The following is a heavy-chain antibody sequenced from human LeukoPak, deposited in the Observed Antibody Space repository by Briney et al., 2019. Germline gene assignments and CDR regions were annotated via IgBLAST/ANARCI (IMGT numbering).Heavy chain of an antibody. CDR3: AKDQRIPTVTTINYYYYMDV. V-gene: IGHV3-30*02. Sequence: GGSLRLSCAASGFTFNSYGMHWVRQAPGKGLEWVAFIRYGGTNAYYPDSVRGRFTISRDNSKNTLYLQMNSLRGEDTAVYYCAKDQRIPTVTTINYYYYMDVWGKGTTVTVSS. CDR2: IRYGGTNA. D-gene: IGHD5-12*01. CDR1: GFTFNSYG. J-gene: IGHJ6*03.